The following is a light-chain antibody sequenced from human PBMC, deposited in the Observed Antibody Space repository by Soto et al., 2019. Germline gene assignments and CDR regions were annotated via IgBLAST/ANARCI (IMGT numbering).Light chain of an antibody. V-gene: IGKV1-39*01. Sequence: DIQMTKFPLSLSASVLDRVTITCRESPTIRSHLNWYQQKPWEATKIVIYATSTLQIGVPSRFNGSVSRTNVTLTISSLQTENFANYYCQKSYRAPITYGGGTNVEIK. CDR2: ATS. CDR1: PTIRSH. J-gene: IGKJ4*01. CDR3: QKSYRAPIT.